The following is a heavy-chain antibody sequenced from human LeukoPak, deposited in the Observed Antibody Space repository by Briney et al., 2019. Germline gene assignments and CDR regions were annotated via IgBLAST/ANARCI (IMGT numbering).Heavy chain of an antibody. CDR1: GGSISSSSYY. Sequence: PETLSLTCTVSGGSISSSSYYWGWIRQPPGKGLEWIGSIYYSGSTYYNPSLKSRVTISVDTSKNQFSLKLSSVTAADTAVYYCARQGYCSGGSCYSPYYYGMDVWGQGTTVTVSS. J-gene: IGHJ6*02. D-gene: IGHD2-15*01. CDR2: IYYSGST. V-gene: IGHV4-39*01. CDR3: ARQGYCSGGSCYSPYYYGMDV.